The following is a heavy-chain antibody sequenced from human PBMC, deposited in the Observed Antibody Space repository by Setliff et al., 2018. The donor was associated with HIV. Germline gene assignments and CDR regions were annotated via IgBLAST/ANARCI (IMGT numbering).Heavy chain of an antibody. CDR3: VRVRRGYCSGGSCHSNVLYYFDY. D-gene: IGHD2-15*01. J-gene: IGHJ4*02. Sequence: SETLSLTCTVSGGSISSHYWSWIRQPPGKGLEWIGSIYYNGSTNYNPSLKSRVTISVDTSKNQFSLKLSSVTAADTAVYYCVRVRRGYCSGGSCHSNVLYYFDYWGQGTLVTVSS. CDR2: IYYNGST. V-gene: IGHV4-59*11. CDR1: GGSISSHY.